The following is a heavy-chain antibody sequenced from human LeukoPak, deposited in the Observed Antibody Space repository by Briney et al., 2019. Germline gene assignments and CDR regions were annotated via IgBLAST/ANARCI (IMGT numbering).Heavy chain of an antibody. D-gene: IGHD1-14*01. Sequence: GASVKVSCKASGYTFTSYYMHWVRQAPGQGLEWMGIINPSGGSTSYAQKFQGRVTMTRDTSTSTVYMELSSLRSEDTAMYYCARGVAAFITRDAFDIWGQGTMVTVSS. J-gene: IGHJ3*02. V-gene: IGHV1-46*01. CDR3: ARGVAAFITRDAFDI. CDR1: GYTFTSYY. CDR2: INPSGGST.